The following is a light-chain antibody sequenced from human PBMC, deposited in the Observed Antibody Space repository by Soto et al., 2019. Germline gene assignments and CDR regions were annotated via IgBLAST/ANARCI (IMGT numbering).Light chain of an antibody. J-gene: IGKJ1*01. Sequence: EIVLTQSPATLSLSPGERATLSCRASQSVSSYLAWYQQKPGQVPRLVIYDASNRATGIPGRFSGSGSGTDFTLTISSLEPEDFGVYYCQQRSSWPLTFGQGTKVEIK. CDR1: QSVSSY. CDR2: DAS. CDR3: QQRSSWPLT. V-gene: IGKV3-11*01.